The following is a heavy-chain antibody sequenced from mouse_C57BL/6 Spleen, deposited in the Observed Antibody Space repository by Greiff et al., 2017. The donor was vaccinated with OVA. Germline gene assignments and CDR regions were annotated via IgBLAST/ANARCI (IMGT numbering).Heavy chain of an antibody. Sequence: EVPLQESGGGLVKPGGSLKLSCAASGFTFSSYAMSWVRQTPEKRLEWVATISDGGSYTYYPDNVKGRFTISRYNDKNNLYLQMSHLKSEETDMYYCARDQTYYSNYFAYWGQGTLVTVSA. CDR1: GFTFSSYA. D-gene: IGHD2-5*01. CDR3: ARDQTYYSNYFAY. V-gene: IGHV5-4*01. J-gene: IGHJ3*01. CDR2: ISDGGSYT.